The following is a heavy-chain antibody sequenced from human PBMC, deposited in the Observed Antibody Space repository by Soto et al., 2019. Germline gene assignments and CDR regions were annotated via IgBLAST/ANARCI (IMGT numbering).Heavy chain of an antibody. V-gene: IGHV1-18*01. Sequence: QVHLVQSGAEVKKPGASVKVSCKASGYTFTSYGITWVRQAPGQGPEWMGWISAHNGNTDYAQKLQGRLIVTRDTSTSTAYMELRSVICDNTAVNYCARGRYGDYWGQGALVSVSS. CDR1: GYTFTSYG. D-gene: IGHD1-1*01. CDR3: ARGRYGDY. J-gene: IGHJ4*02. CDR2: ISAHNGNT.